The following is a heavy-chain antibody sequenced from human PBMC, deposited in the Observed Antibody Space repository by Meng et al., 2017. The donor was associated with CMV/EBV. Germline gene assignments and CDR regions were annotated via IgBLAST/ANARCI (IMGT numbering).Heavy chain of an antibody. V-gene: IGHV1-69*10. CDR1: GGTFSSYA. CDR3: ARGSWGDWGSFYYYGMDV. Sequence: SVNVSCKASGGTFSSYAISWVRQAPGQGLEWMGGIIPILGIANHAQKFQGRVTITADKSTSTAYMELSSLRSEDTAVYYCARGSWGDWGSFYYYGMDVWGQGTTVTVSS. D-gene: IGHD7-27*01. J-gene: IGHJ6*02. CDR2: IIPILGIA.